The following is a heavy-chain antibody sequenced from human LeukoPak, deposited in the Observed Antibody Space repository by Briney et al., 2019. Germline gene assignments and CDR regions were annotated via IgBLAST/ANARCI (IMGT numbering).Heavy chain of an antibody. D-gene: IGHD5-18*01. V-gene: IGHV5-51*01. Sequence: GESLKISCKGSGYNFTSYWIGWVRHMPGKGLEWMGIIYPDDSNTRYSPSFLGQVTFPADKSISTAYLQWSSLKASDTAMYYCARSIFGYSYVYYFDYWGQGTLVTVSS. CDR2: IYPDDSNT. CDR1: GYNFTSYW. CDR3: ARSIFGYSYVYYFDY. J-gene: IGHJ4*02.